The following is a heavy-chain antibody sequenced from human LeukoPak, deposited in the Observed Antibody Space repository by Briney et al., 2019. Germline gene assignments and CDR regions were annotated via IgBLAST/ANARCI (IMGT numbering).Heavy chain of an antibody. CDR1: GFTFSSYA. J-gene: IGHJ4*02. CDR3: AKASSGTSSASSN. Sequence: GGSLRLSCAASGFTFSSYAMSWVRQAPGKGLEWVSVISSNTGGTYYADSVKGRFTISRDNSRNTLYLQMNSLRAEDTAIYYCAKASSGTSSASSNWGQGTLVTVSS. CDR2: ISSNTGGT. V-gene: IGHV3-23*01. D-gene: IGHD6-19*01.